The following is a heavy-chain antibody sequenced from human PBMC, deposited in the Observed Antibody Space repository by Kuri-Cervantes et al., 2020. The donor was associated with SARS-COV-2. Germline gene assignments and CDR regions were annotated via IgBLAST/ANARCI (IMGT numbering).Heavy chain of an antibody. V-gene: IGHV1-69*13. CDR1: GGSFSRFA. J-gene: IGHJ6*02. CDR3: ASNPVLRSFDSLVRGDYYYYALDV. Sequence: SVKVSCKASGGSFSRFAISWVRQAPGEGLEWMGGILPVLGTPNYAQKFQGRVKITADGSTSTAHMELSSLRYEDTAVYYCASNPVLRSFDSLVRGDYYYYALDVWGQGTTVTVSS. D-gene: IGHD3-9*01. CDR2: ILPVLGTP.